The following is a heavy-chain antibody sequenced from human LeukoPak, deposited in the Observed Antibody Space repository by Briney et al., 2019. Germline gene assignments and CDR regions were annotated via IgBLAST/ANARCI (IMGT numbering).Heavy chain of an antibody. CDR3: ARGYSSSSGFHFDY. J-gene: IGHJ4*02. D-gene: IGHD6-6*01. Sequence: GGSLRLSLAASGFTFSSYSMNWVRQAPGKGLEWVSYISSDSSTIYYADSVKGRFTISRDNAKNSLYLQMNSLRAEDTAVYYCARGYSSSSGFHFDYWGQGTLVTVSS. CDR1: GFTFSSYS. CDR2: ISSDSSTI. V-gene: IGHV3-48*01.